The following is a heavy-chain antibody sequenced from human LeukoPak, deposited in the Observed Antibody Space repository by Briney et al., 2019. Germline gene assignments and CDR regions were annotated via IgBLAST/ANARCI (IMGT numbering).Heavy chain of an antibody. V-gene: IGHV4-59*11. CDR1: GGSSSNHY. D-gene: IGHD5-24*01. CDR2: IYYSGST. J-gene: IGHJ4*02. CDR3: ARGRSRGGDNYDY. Sequence: SETLSLTCSVSGGSSSNHYWSWIRQPPGGGLEWLAYIYYSGSTNSNGSLKSRVTIPVDTPKNQFALTLSSVKAAGQAVYYRARGRSRGGDNYDYLGQGTLVTVSS.